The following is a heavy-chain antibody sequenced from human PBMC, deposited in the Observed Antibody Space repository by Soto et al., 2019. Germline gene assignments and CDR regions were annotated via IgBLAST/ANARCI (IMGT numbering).Heavy chain of an antibody. Sequence: GGSLRLSCAASGFTLSRHTMNWVRQAPGKGLEWVSFIGSRTSDIYYADSVKGRFTISRDNAKNSLYLDMTRLRAEATAVYFCVRDYCHTSGYPNIFDMWGQGTMVTVSS. V-gene: IGHV3-21*01. D-gene: IGHD3-22*01. CDR2: IGSRTSDI. J-gene: IGHJ3*02. CDR1: GFTLSRHT. CDR3: VRDYCHTSGYPNIFDM.